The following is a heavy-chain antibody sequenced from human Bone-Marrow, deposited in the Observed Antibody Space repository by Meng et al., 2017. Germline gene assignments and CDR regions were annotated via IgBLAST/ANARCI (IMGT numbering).Heavy chain of an antibody. Sequence: GESLKISCAASGFTFSSYWMNWVRQAPGKGLEWVSYISSSGSTIYYADSVKGRFTISRDNAKNSLYLQMNSLRAEDTAVYYCARGLRITMIVVVQELYYFDYWGQGTLVTVSS. V-gene: IGHV3-48*04. J-gene: IGHJ4*02. D-gene: IGHD3-22*01. CDR1: GFTFSSYW. CDR3: ARGLRITMIVVVQELYYFDY. CDR2: ISSSGSTI.